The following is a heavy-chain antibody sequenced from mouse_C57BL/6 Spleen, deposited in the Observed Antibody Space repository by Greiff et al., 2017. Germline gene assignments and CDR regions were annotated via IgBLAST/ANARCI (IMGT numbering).Heavy chain of an antibody. J-gene: IGHJ2*01. V-gene: IGHV1-4*01. Sequence: QVQLQQSGAELARPGASVTLSCKASGYTFTSYTMHWVQQRPGQGLEWIGYINPSRGYTTYNQKFKDKGTLTADKTSSTASMQLSSLTSEDAAGYDCARAGDMYYVDYWGQGTTRTVAS. CDR1: GYTFTSYT. CDR2: INPSRGYT. CDR3: ARAGDMYYVDY. D-gene: IGHD3-3*01.